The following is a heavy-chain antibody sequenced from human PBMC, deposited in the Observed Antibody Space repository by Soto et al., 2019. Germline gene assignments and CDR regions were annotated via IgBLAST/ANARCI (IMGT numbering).Heavy chain of an antibody. CDR3: ARYRSLDP. V-gene: IGHV3-7*03. CDR2: IKEDGSEK. CDR1: GFILRNYW. J-gene: IGHJ5*02. Sequence: ESGGGLAQPGGSLRLSCAVSGFILRNYWMSWVRQAPGMGLQWVASIKEDGSEKYYVDPVKGRFTISRENAKNSLYLQMNSLRAEDTAVYYCARYRSLDPWGQGILVTVSS. D-gene: IGHD3-16*02.